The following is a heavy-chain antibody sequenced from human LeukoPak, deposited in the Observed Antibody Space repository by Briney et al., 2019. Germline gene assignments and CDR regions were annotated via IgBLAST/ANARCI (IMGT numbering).Heavy chain of an antibody. CDR1: GFSFSDYI. D-gene: IGHD1-26*01. CDR2: IAHDGTYK. Sequence: GGSLRLSCAASGFSFSDYIMHWVRQAPGKGLEWVALIAHDGTYKHCADFVEGRFTISRDNSKNTLYLQMNSLRGADTAVYYCASEVRPSEFDYWGQGTLVTVSS. CDR3: ASEVRPSEFDY. J-gene: IGHJ4*02. V-gene: IGHV3-30-3*01.